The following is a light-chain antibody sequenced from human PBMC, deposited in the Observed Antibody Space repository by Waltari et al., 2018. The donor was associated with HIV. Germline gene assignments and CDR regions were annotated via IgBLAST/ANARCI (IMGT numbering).Light chain of an antibody. CDR3: SSYTSSSTLV. CDR2: DVS. J-gene: IGLJ2*01. Sequence: QSALTQPASVSGSPGQSITISCTGTSSDVGGYNYVSWDRQHPGKATKLIIYDVSNRPSGVSNRFAGSKSGNTASLTISGLQAEDEADYYCSSYTSSSTLVFGGGTKLTVL. V-gene: IGLV2-14*03. CDR1: SSDVGGYNY.